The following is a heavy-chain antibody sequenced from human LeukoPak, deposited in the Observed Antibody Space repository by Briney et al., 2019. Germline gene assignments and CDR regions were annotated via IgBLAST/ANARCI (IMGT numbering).Heavy chain of an antibody. V-gene: IGHV3-74*01. D-gene: IGHD2-15*01. J-gene: IGHJ4*02. CDR1: GFTFSSYW. Sequence: WGSLRLSCETSGFTFSSYWMHWVRQAPGKGLVWVSHINSDGSSTTYADSVKGRFTISRDNAKNTLYLQMNSLRVEDTAVYYCARDKGWHDYFDYWGQGTLVTVSS. CDR2: INSDGSST. CDR3: ARDKGWHDYFDY.